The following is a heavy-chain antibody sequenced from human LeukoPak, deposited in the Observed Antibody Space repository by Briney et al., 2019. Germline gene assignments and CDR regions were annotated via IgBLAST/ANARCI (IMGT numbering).Heavy chain of an antibody. CDR1: GYTFTGYY. CDR3: AREGYYYDSSGYSLYYFDY. D-gene: IGHD3-22*01. Sequence: ASVKVSCKASGYTFTGYYMHWVRQAPGQGLEWMGWINPNSGGTNYAQKFQGRVTMTRDTSISTAYMELSRLRSDDTAVYYCAREGYYYDSSGYSLYYFDYWGQGTLVTVSS. J-gene: IGHJ4*02. CDR2: INPNSGGT. V-gene: IGHV1-2*02.